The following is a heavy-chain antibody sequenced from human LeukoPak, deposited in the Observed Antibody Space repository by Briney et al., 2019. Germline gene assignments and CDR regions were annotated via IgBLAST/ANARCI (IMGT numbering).Heavy chain of an antibody. Sequence: GGSLRLSSAASGFTFSDFFMTWIRQAPGKGLEWVSYVSKSNTYTTYADSVQGRFTTSRDNAKNSLYLEMNSLRVEDTAVYFCARVQLVYYYYGVDVWGQGTTVTVSS. CDR3: ARVQLVYYYYGVDV. D-gene: IGHD6-13*01. V-gene: IGHV3-11*05. CDR1: GFTFSDFF. J-gene: IGHJ6*02. CDR2: VSKSNTYT.